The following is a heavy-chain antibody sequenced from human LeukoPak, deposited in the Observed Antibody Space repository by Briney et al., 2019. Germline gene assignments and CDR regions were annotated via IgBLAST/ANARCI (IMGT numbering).Heavy chain of an antibody. J-gene: IGHJ4*02. CDR3: ATRRSGSHPYY. D-gene: IGHD1-26*01. V-gene: IGHV4-39*01. Sequence: PSETLSLTCTVSGASVSSSSYYWEWIRQPPGKGLGWVGSVFYSGSTNYNPSLKSRLTMSIDTSKNQFSLRLSSVTATDTAVYYCATRRSGSHPYYWGQGTLVTVSS. CDR2: VFYSGST. CDR1: GASVSSSSYY.